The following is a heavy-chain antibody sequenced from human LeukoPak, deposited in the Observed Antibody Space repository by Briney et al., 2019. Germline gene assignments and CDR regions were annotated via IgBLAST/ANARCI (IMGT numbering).Heavy chain of an antibody. D-gene: IGHD3-22*01. V-gene: IGHV4-4*07. CDR1: GGSINIYY. Sequence: KTSETLSLTCTVSGGSINIYYWSWIRQPAGKGLEWIGRIYGSGSTNYNPSLKNRVTMSVDTSKNQFSLRLSSVTAADTAVYLCAKHYYYESRGALDIWGQGTMVTVSS. J-gene: IGHJ3*02. CDR3: AKHYYYESRGALDI. CDR2: IYGSGST.